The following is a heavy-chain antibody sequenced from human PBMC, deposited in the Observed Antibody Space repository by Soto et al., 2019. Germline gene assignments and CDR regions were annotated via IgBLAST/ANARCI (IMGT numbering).Heavy chain of an antibody. Sequence: PSETLSLTCTFSGGSISSGGYYWSWIRQHPGKGLEWIGYVYYSGSTYYNPSLKSRVTISVDTSKNQFSLKLSSVTAADTAVYYCARSTVTTHFDYWGQGTLVTVSS. J-gene: IGHJ4*02. CDR3: ARSTVTTHFDY. CDR2: VYYSGST. D-gene: IGHD4-17*01. CDR1: GGSISSGGYY. V-gene: IGHV4-31*03.